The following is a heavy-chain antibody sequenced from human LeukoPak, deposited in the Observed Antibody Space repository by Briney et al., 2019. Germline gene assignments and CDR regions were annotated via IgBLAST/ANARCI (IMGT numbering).Heavy chain of an antibody. V-gene: IGHV1-69*13. CDR2: IIPLKGTS. CDR3: ATYDVLTGFEY. D-gene: IGHD3-9*01. CDR1: GGTLSDHV. J-gene: IGHJ4*02. Sequence: SVKVSCKASGGTLSDHVISWVRQAPGHGPEWMGGIIPLKGTSKLTQKLQDRATISADESTNTVYMEVRSLRSEDTALYYCATYDVLTGFEYWGQGTLVIVSS.